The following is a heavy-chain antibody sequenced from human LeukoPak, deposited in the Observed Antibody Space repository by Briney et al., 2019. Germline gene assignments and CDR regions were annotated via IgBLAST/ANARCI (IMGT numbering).Heavy chain of an antibody. J-gene: IGHJ4*02. CDR3: AREEDGGSLDY. V-gene: IGHV1-2*04. CDR2: INPNSGGT. D-gene: IGHD3-16*01. CDR1: GYTFTTYY. Sequence: ASVKVSCKASGYTFTTYYMHWVRQAPGQGLEWMGWINPNSGGTNYAQKFQGWVTMTRDTSISTAYMELSRLRSDDTAVYYCAREEDGGSLDYWGQGTLVTVSS.